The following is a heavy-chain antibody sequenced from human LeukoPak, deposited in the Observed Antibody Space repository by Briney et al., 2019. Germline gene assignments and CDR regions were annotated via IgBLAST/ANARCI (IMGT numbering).Heavy chain of an antibody. V-gene: IGHV4-4*07. CDR2: IYTSGST. CDR1: GASMSSYY. Sequence: SETLSLTCTVSGASMSSYYWSWIRQPAGKGLEWIGRIYTSGSTNYNPSLKSRVTMSVDTSKNQFSLKLSSVTAADTAVYYCARDIGENSSSWYGGRYYYYMDVWGKGTTVTVSS. J-gene: IGHJ6*03. CDR3: ARDIGENSSSWYGGRYYYYMDV. D-gene: IGHD6-13*01.